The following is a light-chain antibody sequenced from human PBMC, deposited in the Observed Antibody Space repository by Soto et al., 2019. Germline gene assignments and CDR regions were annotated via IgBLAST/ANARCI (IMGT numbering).Light chain of an antibody. J-gene: IGKJ4*01. Sequence: DIQLTKSPSFLSASVGDRVTITCRASQGIAASLAWYQQKPGNPPRLLIYADSTLQSGVPSRFSGSGSGTRGTLTISSLEPEDCATYYFQQTRTYPRTFGGGTKVEMK. V-gene: IGKV1-9*01. CDR2: ADS. CDR1: QGIAAS. CDR3: QQTRTYPRT.